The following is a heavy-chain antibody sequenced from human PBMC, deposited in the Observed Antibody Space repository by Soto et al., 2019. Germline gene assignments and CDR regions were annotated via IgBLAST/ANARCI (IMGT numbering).Heavy chain of an antibody. CDR1: GGSFSSGMYY. CDR3: ASHYFDSSGYPAVFDS. CDR2: IYSGVST. Sequence: LXLTGTVSGGSFSSGMYYWSWIRQPPGKGLEWIGYIYSGVSTKYNPSLKSRVIISVDTSKNQVSLKLTSVTAADTAVFYCASHYFDSSGYPAVFDSWGQGTLVTVSS. J-gene: IGHJ4*02. V-gene: IGHV4-61*01. D-gene: IGHD3-22*01.